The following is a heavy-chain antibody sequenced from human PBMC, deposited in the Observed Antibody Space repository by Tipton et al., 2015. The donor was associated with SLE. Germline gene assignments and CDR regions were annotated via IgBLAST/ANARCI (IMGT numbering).Heavy chain of an antibody. CDR3: ARKVWGSSSWLDY. D-gene: IGHD6-13*01. CDR2: IFYSGTT. V-gene: IGHV4-39*07. J-gene: IGHJ4*02. CDR1: GGSFRSSNYI. Sequence: TLSLTCTGSGGSFRSSNYIWGWIRQPPGKGLEWIGSIFYSGTTYYNPSLKSRVTISVDTSKNQFSLKVNSLTAADTAVYYCARKVWGSSSWLDYWGQGTLVTVSS.